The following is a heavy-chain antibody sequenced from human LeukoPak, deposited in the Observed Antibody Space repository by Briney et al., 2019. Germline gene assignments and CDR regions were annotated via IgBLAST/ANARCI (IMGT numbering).Heavy chain of an antibody. CDR3: ARQSGYFDWLLRGDAFDI. V-gene: IGHV5-51*01. CDR2: IYPGDSDT. D-gene: IGHD3-9*01. J-gene: IGHJ3*02. CDR1: GYSFTSYW. Sequence: GESLKISCKGSGYSFTSYWIGWVRQMPGKGLEWMGIIYPGDSDTRYSPSFQGQVTISADKSISTAYLQWSSLKASDTAMYYCARQSGYFDWLLRGDAFDIWGQGTMVTVSS.